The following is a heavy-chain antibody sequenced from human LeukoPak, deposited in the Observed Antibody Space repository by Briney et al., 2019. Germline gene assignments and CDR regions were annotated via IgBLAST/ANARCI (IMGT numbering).Heavy chain of an antibody. V-gene: IGHV1-69*05. Sequence: SVKVSCKASGGTFSSYAISWVRQAPGQGLEWMGGIIPIFGTANYAQKFQGRVTITTDESTSTAYMELSSLRSEDTAVYYCARDPHIAAGAFDIWGQGTMVTVSS. CDR1: GGTFSSYA. J-gene: IGHJ3*02. CDR2: IIPIFGTA. CDR3: ARDPHIAAGAFDI. D-gene: IGHD6-25*01.